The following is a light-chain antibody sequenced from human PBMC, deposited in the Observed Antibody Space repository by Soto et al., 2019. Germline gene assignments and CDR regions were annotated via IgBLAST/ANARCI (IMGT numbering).Light chain of an antibody. CDR2: EVS. V-gene: IGLV2-14*01. CDR1: STDVGGYNY. CDR3: GSYTSTDTPFV. J-gene: IGLJ1*01. Sequence: QSVLAQPSSVSGSPGQSITISCTGTSTDVGGYNYVSWYQHHPGKGPKLIIYEVSNRPSGVSDRFSGSKSGNKASLIISNLEAEDESDYYCGSYTSTDTPFVFGPGPKVTVL.